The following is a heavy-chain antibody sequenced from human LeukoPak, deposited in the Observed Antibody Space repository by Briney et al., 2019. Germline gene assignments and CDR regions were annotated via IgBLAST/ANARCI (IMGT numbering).Heavy chain of an antibody. V-gene: IGHV3-48*04. CDR3: AKGGALVTMIVVVNLYFDY. CDR2: ISSSSSTI. CDR1: GFTFSSYG. D-gene: IGHD3-22*01. Sequence: GGSLRLSCAASGFTFSSYGMNWVRQAPGKGLEWVSYISSSSSTIYYADSVKGRFTISRDNAKNSLYLQMNSLRAEDTALYFCAKGGALVTMIVVVNLYFDYWGQGTLVTVSS. J-gene: IGHJ4*02.